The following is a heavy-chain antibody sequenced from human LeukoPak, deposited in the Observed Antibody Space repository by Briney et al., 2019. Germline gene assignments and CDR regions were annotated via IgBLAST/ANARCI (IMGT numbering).Heavy chain of an antibody. CDR3: TRNGDSSSVVD. Sequence: SGTLPLTCAVSGGSISSGNWWSWIRQPPGKGLEWLGETLHSGDTVYNPPLKSRITISVDNSKNQFSLKLTSVTAADTAVYFCTRNGDSSSVVDWGQGTLVTVSS. D-gene: IGHD2-15*01. V-gene: IGHV4-4*02. CDR2: TLHSGDT. J-gene: IGHJ4*02. CDR1: GGSISSGNW.